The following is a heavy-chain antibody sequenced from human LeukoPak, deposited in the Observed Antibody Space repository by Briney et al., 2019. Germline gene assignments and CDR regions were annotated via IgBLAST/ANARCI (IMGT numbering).Heavy chain of an antibody. D-gene: IGHD4-17*01. Sequence: GGSLRLSCAASGFTVSSNYMSWVRQAPGKGLEWVSVIYSGGSTYYADSVKGRFTISRDNSKNTLYLQMNSLRAEDTAVYYCARSSDYGDYSSYGMDVWGQGTTVSVSS. CDR3: ARSSDYGDYSSYGMDV. CDR2: IYSGGST. J-gene: IGHJ6*02. V-gene: IGHV3-53*01. CDR1: GFTVSSNY.